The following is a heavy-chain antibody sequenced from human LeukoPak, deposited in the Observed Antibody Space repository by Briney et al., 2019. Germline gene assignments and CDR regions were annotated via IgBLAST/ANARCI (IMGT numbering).Heavy chain of an antibody. CDR3: ARGDFWSAYYSSYYYMDV. V-gene: IGHV4-4*09. CDR2: ISTSGST. CDR1: GGSISNYF. Sequence: SETLSLTCTVSGGSISNYFWSWIRQPPGKGLEWIGYISTSGSTYYNPSLKSRVTISADTSKNHFYLKLSFVTAADTAVYYCARGDFWSAYYSSYYYMDVWGKGSTVTVSS. D-gene: IGHD3-3*01. J-gene: IGHJ6*03.